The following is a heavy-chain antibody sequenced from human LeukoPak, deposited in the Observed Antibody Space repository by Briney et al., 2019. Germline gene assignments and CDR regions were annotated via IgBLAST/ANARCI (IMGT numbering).Heavy chain of an antibody. J-gene: IGHJ4*02. CDR1: GYTFTSYY. V-gene: IGHV1-46*01. CDR3: ARDSGAVAVAAQRGSDY. CDR2: INPSGGST. Sequence: ASVKVSCKASGYTFTSYYMHWVRQAPGQGLEWMGIINPSGGSTSYAQKFQGRVTMTRDTSTSTVYMELSSLRSEDTAVYYCARDSGAVAVAAQRGSDYWGQGTLVTVSS. D-gene: IGHD6-19*01.